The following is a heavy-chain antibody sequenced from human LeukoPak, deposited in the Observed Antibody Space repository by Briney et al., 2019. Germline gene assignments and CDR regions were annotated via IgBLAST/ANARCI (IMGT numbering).Heavy chain of an antibody. CDR1: GFTFSSYA. J-gene: IGHJ4*02. V-gene: IGHV3-23*01. CDR2: ISGSGGGT. CDR3: AKGKIFGVDVYYFDY. Sequence: GGSLRLSCAASGFTFSSYAMSWVRQAPGKGLEWVSAISGSGGGTYYADSVKGRFTISRDNSKNTLYLQMNSLRAEDTAVYYCAKGKIFGVDVYYFDYWGQGTLVTVSS. D-gene: IGHD3-3*01.